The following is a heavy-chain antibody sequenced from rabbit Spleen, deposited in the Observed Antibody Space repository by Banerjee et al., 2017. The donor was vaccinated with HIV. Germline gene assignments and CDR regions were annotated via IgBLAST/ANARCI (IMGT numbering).Heavy chain of an antibody. Sequence: QSVEESGGRLVTPGTPLTLTCTVSGFSLSNFAVSWVRQAPGKGLEWIGIIDASGSIYYASWAKGRFTISKTSTTVDLKITSPTTEDTAIYFCVREVVAGSDIWGQGTLVTVS. CDR2: IDASGSI. CDR1: GFSLSNFA. CDR3: VREVVAGSDI. J-gene: IGHJ3*01. D-gene: IGHD4-1*01. V-gene: IGHV1S69*01.